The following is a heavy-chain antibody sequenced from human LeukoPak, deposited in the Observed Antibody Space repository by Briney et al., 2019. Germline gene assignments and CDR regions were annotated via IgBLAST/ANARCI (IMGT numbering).Heavy chain of an antibody. D-gene: IGHD4-17*01. V-gene: IGHV3-9*01. CDR1: GFTFDDYA. Sequence: PGGSLRLSCAASGFTFDDYAMHWGRQAPGQGLEWVSGICWNSGSIGYADSVKGRFTISRDNAKNSLYLQMNSLRAEDTALYYCAKEGVRFYGDSTLNYFDYWGQGTLVTVSS. CDR3: AKEGVRFYGDSTLNYFDY. J-gene: IGHJ4*02. CDR2: ICWNSGSI.